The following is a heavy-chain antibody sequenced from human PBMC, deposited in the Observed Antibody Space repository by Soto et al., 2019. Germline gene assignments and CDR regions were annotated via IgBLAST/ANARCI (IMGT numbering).Heavy chain of an antibody. CDR2: ISYDGSNK. D-gene: IGHD3-10*01. Sequence: QVQLVESGGGVVQPGRSLRLSCAASGFTFSSYGMHWVRQAPGKGLEWVAVISYDGSNKYYADSVKGRFTISRDNSKNTLYLQMNSLRAEDTAVYYCATNRYYGSGSYLNNYYYYGMDVWGQGTTVTVSS. V-gene: IGHV3-30*03. CDR1: GFTFSSYG. J-gene: IGHJ6*02. CDR3: ATNRYYGSGSYLNNYYYYGMDV.